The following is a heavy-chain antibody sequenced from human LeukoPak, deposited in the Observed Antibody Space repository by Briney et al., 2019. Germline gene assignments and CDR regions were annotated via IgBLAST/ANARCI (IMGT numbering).Heavy chain of an antibody. CDR2: IYYSGST. CDR3: ARGAVRGVMDLDY. D-gene: IGHD3-10*01. J-gene: IGHJ4*02. CDR1: GGSISSGGYY. Sequence: SETLSLTCTVSGGSISSGGYYWTWIRQHPGKGLEWIGYIYYSGSTYYNPSLKSRLTMSVDTSKNQFSLKLSSVTAADTGVYYCARGAVRGVMDLDYWGQGTLVSVSS. V-gene: IGHV4-31*03.